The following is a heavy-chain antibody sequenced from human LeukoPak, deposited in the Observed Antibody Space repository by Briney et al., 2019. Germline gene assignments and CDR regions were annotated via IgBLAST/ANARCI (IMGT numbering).Heavy chain of an antibody. CDR1: GYTFTSYG. V-gene: IGHV1-18*01. Sequence: ASVKVSCKASGYTFTSYGISWVRQAPGQGLEWMGWISAYNGNTNYAQKLQGRVTMTTDTSTSTAYMELRSLRSDDTAVYYCARTRRSSSTSYNWFDPWGQGTLVTVSS. CDR3: ARTRRSSSTSYNWFDP. D-gene: IGHD2-2*01. J-gene: IGHJ5*02. CDR2: ISAYNGNT.